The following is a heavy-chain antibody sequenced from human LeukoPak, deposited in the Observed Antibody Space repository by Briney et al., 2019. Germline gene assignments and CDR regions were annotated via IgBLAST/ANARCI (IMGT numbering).Heavy chain of an antibody. J-gene: IGHJ4*02. D-gene: IGHD3-10*01. CDR3: AKDKIVGDGRWDFDY. Sequence: PGGSLRLSCVGSGFSFSSYAVSWVRQAPGMGLEWVSGMTGGAATYYADTVKGRFVISRDNSKNIVYLQMNSLRAEDTALYFCAKDKIVGDGRWDFDYWGQGTLVTVSS. V-gene: IGHV3-23*01. CDR2: MTGGAAT. CDR1: GFSFSSYA.